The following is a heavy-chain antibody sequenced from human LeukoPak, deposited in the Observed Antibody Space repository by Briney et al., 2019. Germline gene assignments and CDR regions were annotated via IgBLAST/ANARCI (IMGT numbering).Heavy chain of an antibody. D-gene: IGHD6-6*01. CDR2: IKQDGGQK. V-gene: IGHV3-7*01. CDR3: ARLAARQVAGY. CDR1: GFTFNTFW. Sequence: PGGSLRLSCAASGFTFNTFWMAWVRQAPGKGLEWVANIKQDGGQKYYVDSVKGRFTVSRDNAKNSLYLQMNSLRAEDTAVYYCARLAARQVAGYWGQGTLVTVSS. J-gene: IGHJ4*02.